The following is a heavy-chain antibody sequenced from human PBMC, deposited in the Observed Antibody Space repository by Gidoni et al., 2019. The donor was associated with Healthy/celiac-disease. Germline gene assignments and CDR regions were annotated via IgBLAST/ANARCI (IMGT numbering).Heavy chain of an antibody. V-gene: IGHV3-23*01. Sequence: EVQLLESGGGLVQPGGSLRLSCAASGFTFSSYAMSWVRQAPGKGLEWVSAISGSGGSTYYADSVKGRFTISRDNSKNTLYLQMNSLRAEDTAVYYCAKEEGSGSYRRVYFDYWGQGTLVTVSS. CDR1: GFTFSSYA. J-gene: IGHJ4*02. CDR3: AKEEGSGSYRRVYFDY. D-gene: IGHD1-26*01. CDR2: ISGSGGST.